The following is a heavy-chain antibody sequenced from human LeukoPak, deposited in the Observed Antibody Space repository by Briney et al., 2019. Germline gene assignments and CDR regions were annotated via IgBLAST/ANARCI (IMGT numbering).Heavy chain of an antibody. J-gene: IGHJ2*01. CDR1: GGSFSGYY. Sequence: PSETLSLTCAVYGGSFSGYYWSWIRQPPGKGLEWIGEINHSGSTNYNPSLKSRVTISVDTSKNQFSLKLSSVTAADTAVYYCARDFYGGWYDYWYFDLWGRCTLVTVSS. V-gene: IGHV4-34*01. D-gene: IGHD6-19*01. CDR3: ARDFYGGWYDYWYFDL. CDR2: INHSGST.